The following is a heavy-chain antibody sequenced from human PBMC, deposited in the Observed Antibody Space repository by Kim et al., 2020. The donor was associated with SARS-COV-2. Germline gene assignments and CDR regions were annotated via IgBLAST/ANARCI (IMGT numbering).Heavy chain of an antibody. CDR3: ASLYSGYDWGGDAFDI. Sequence: SVKVSCKASGGTFSSYAISWVRQAPGQGLEWMGGIIPIFGTANYAQKFQGRVTITADESTSTAYMELSSLRSEDTAVYYCASLYSGYDWGGDAFDIWGQGTMVTVSS. D-gene: IGHD5-12*01. V-gene: IGHV1-69*13. J-gene: IGHJ3*02. CDR1: GGTFSSYA. CDR2: IIPIFGTA.